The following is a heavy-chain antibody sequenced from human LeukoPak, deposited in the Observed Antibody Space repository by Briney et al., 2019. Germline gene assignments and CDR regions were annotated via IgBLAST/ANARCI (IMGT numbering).Heavy chain of an antibody. V-gene: IGHV3-30*18. CDR2: ISYDGSNK. CDR1: EFTFSSHG. CDR3: AKDGRSYSSGWPPFDY. Sequence: GGSLRLSCAASEFTFSSHGMHWVRQAPGKGLEWVAVISYDGSNKYYADSVKGRFTISRDNSKNTLYLQMNSLRAEDTAVHHCAKDGRSYSSGWPPFDYWGQGALVTVSS. D-gene: IGHD6-19*01. J-gene: IGHJ4*02.